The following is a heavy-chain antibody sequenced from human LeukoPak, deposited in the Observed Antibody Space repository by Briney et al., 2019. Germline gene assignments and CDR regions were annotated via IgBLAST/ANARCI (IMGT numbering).Heavy chain of an antibody. CDR3: AKDRDVGDYADY. Sequence: GGSLRLSCAASGFTFSSYGMHWVRQAPGKGLEWVAFIRYDGSNKYCADSVKGRFTISRDNSKNTLYLQMNSLRAEDTALYYCAKDRDVGDYADYWGQGTLVTVSS. J-gene: IGHJ4*02. V-gene: IGHV3-30*02. CDR2: IRYDGSNK. CDR1: GFTFSSYG. D-gene: IGHD4-17*01.